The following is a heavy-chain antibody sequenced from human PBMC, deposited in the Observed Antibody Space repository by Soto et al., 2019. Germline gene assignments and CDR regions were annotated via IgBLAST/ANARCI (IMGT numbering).Heavy chain of an antibody. D-gene: IGHD3-10*01. J-gene: IGHJ5*02. CDR1: GGTFSSYA. CDR2: IIPIFGTA. V-gene: IGHV1-69*01. CDR3: GHSGGTMVRGVAGLNWFDP. Sequence: QVQLVQSGAEVKKPGSSVKVSCKASGGTFSSYAISWVRQAPGQGLEWMGGIIPIFGTANYAQKFQGRVTISGGESAGTAYMGLSRLRFEETAGYYCGHSGGTMVRGVAGLNWFDPWGQGTLVTVSS.